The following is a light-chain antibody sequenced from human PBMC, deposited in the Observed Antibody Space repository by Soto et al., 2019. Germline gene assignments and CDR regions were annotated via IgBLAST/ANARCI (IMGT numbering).Light chain of an antibody. Sequence: EVVMTQSPATLSVSPGERATLSCKASQSISNNFSWYQQKPGQAPSLLIYGASTRATGIPGRFSGSGSGTEFTLTISSLQSEDFAVYYCQQYNYWPYTFGQGTKLEIK. CDR1: QSISNN. J-gene: IGKJ2*01. V-gene: IGKV3-15*01. CDR3: QQYNYWPYT. CDR2: GAS.